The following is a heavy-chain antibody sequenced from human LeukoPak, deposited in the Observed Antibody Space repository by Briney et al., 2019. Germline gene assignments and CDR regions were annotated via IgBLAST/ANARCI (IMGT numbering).Heavy chain of an antibody. V-gene: IGHV3-48*01. CDR2: ISSSSSTI. CDR3: ARDGYCSGGSCYSHWFDP. CDR1: GFTLSSND. Sequence: GGSLRLSCAASGFTLSSNDMNWVRQAPGKGLEWVSYISSSSSTIYYADSVKGRFTISRDNAKNSLYLQMNSLRGEDTAVYYCARDGYCSGGSCYSHWFDPWGQGTLVTVSS. D-gene: IGHD2-15*01. J-gene: IGHJ5*02.